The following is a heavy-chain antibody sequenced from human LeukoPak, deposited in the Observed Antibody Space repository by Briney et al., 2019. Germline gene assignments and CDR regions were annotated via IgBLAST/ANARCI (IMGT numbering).Heavy chain of an antibody. CDR2: ISGSGRTT. D-gene: IGHD1-26*01. Sequence: GGSLRLSCAASAYTFSSYAMSWVRQAPGKGLEWVAGISGSGRTTYYADSVKGRFTISRDNSKNTLYLQMNSLRAEDTAVYYCAKDASGSYYRYYFDYWGQGTLVTVSS. V-gene: IGHV3-23*01. CDR1: AYTFSSYA. J-gene: IGHJ4*02. CDR3: AKDASGSYYRYYFDY.